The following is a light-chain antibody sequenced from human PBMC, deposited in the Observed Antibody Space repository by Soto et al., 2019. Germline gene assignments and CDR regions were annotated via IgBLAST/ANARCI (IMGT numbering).Light chain of an antibody. CDR1: QTVRRY. J-gene: IGKJ5*01. Sequence: DTQMTQSPSSLSASVGDRVTITCRASQTVRRYLNWYQQKPGKAPTLLIYAASTLESVVPPRFSGAGSETEFTLTINGLQPDDFATYYCQQTFSTPITFGQGTRLE. CDR3: QQTFSTPIT. V-gene: IGKV1-39*01. CDR2: AAS.